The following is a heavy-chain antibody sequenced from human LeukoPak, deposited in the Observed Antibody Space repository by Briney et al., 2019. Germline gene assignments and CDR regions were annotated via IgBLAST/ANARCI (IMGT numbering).Heavy chain of an antibody. CDR2: IYYSGST. Sequence: PSETLSLICTVSGGSISSSSYYWGWIRQPPGKGLEWIGSIYYSGSTYYNPSLKSRVTISVDTSKNQFSLKLSSVTAADTAVYYCAREALSRGYCGGDCYPAPFDYWGQGTLVTVSS. D-gene: IGHD2-21*02. J-gene: IGHJ4*02. CDR3: AREALSRGYCGGDCYPAPFDY. V-gene: IGHV4-39*02. CDR1: GGSISSSSYY.